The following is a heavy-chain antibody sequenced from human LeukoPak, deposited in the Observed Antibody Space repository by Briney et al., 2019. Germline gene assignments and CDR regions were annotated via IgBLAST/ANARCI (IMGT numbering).Heavy chain of an antibody. CDR1: RFTFSSCA. J-gene: IGHJ5*02. Sequence: GGSLRLSCAASRFTFSSCAMSWVRQAPGKGLEWVSVISGSGGSTYYADSVKGRFTISRDNSKNTLYLQMNSLRAEDTAVYYCAKDSYGDYPYWFDPWGQGTLVTVSS. CDR3: AKDSYGDYPYWFDP. D-gene: IGHD4-17*01. V-gene: IGHV3-23*01. CDR2: ISGSGGST.